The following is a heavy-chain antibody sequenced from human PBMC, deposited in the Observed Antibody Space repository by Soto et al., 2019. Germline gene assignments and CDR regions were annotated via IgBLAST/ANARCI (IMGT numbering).Heavy chain of an antibody. CDR3: ARGVGCSSTSCYFNYYYYGMDV. D-gene: IGHD2-2*01. Sequence: SETLSLTCTVSGGSISSGDYYWSWIRQPPGKGLEWIGYIYYSGSTYYNPSLKSRVTISVDTSKNQFSLKLSPVTAADTAVYYCARGVGCSSTSCYFNYYYYGMDVWGQGTTVTVSS. CDR2: IYYSGST. CDR1: GGSISSGDYY. J-gene: IGHJ6*02. V-gene: IGHV4-30-4*01.